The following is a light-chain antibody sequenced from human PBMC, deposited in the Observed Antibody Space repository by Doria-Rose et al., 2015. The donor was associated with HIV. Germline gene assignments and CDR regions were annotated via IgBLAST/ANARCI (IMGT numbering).Light chain of an antibody. V-gene: IGKV4-1*01. CDR2: WAS. Sequence: DIRVTQSPESLGMSLGERATLNCQSNQSLLYTSKNYLAWYQQKPGQPPKLLIYWASTRQSSVPARFSGSGSATDFTLTISSLEAEDVAVYYFQQYYGTPSFGPGTTVDIK. J-gene: IGKJ3*01. CDR1: QSLLYTSKNY. CDR3: QQYYGTPS.